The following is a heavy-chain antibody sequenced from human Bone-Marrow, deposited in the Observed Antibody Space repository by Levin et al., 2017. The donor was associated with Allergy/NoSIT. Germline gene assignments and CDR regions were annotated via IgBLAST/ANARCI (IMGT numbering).Heavy chain of an antibody. CDR3: ATLDCSTTSCSGPYFDY. CDR2: IYPGDSDT. V-gene: IGHV5-51*01. CDR1: GYTFIDYW. D-gene: IGHD2-2*01. J-gene: IGHJ4*02. Sequence: GESLKISCKGSGYTFIDYWIGWVRQMPGKGLEWMGIIYPGDSDTRYSPSFQGQVTISADKSISTAYLQWSSLKASDTAMYYCATLDCSTTSCSGPYFDYWGQGTLVTVSS.